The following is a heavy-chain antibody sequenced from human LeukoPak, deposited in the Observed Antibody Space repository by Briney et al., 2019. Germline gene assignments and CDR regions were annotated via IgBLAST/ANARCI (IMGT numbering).Heavy chain of an antibody. V-gene: IGHV4-59*08. D-gene: IGHD3-10*01. CDR1: GGSISSYY. CDR3: ARHWSGSGSWFHFDY. Sequence: SETLSLTCTVSGGSISSYYWSWIRQPPGKGLEWIGYIYYRGSTNHNPSLKSQVTISVDTSKNQFSLKLSSVTAADTAVYYCARHWSGSGSWFHFDYWGQGPLVTVSS. J-gene: IGHJ4*02. CDR2: IYYRGST.